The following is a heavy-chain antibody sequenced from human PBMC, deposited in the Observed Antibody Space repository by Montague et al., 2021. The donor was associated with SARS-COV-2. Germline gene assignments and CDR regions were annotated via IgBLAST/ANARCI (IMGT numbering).Heavy chain of an antibody. CDR3: AREAKAVSGRLDS. V-gene: IGHV6-1*01. J-gene: IGHJ4*02. Sequence: CAISGDSVCSNTAAWNWIRQSPSGGLEWLGRTNYRSKWTSDYATSVEGRISIDPDTSKNQFSLKLTSVTAADTAVYYCAREAKAVSGRLDSWGQGTLVTVTS. CDR1: GDSVCSNTAA. CDR2: TNYRSKWTS. D-gene: IGHD6-19*01.